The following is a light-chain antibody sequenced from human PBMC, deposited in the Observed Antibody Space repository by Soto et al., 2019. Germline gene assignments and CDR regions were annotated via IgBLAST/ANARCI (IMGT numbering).Light chain of an antibody. V-gene: IGKV1-5*01. CDR2: DAS. J-gene: IGKJ1*01. CDR1: QSISVW. Sequence: IQMTQSPSTLSASVGDRVTITCRASQSISVWLAWYQQKPGKVPNLLIYDASGLESGVPSRFSGSGSGTEFTLTINNLQPDDFATYYCQQYNSYWTFGQGTKVDIK. CDR3: QQYNSYWT.